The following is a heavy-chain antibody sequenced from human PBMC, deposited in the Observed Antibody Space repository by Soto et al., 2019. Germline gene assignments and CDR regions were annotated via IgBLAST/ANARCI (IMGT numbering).Heavy chain of an antibody. CDR3: VRQPLANLALYGMDV. CDR1: GDSVSANNAA. J-gene: IGHJ6*02. Sequence: SQTLSLTCAISGDSVSANNAAWNWSMQSPLRGLEWLGRTYYRSKWDYDYAESVKSRLTITPDTSNNQFSLQLNSVTPEDAAVYYCVRQPLANLALYGMDVWGQGTTVTVSS. V-gene: IGHV6-1*01. D-gene: IGHD6-6*01. CDR2: TYYRSKWDY.